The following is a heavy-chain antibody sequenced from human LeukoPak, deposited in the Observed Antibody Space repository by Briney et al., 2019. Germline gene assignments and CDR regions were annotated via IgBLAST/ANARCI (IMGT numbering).Heavy chain of an antibody. V-gene: IGHV3-30*18. J-gene: IGHJ4*02. CDR2: ISYDGSNK. D-gene: IGHD3-10*01. CDR1: GFTFSSYG. CDR3: AKAERYYGLGSYYKEPSFAGDY. Sequence: GGSLRLSCAASGFTFSSYGMHWVRQAPGKGLEWVAVISYDGSNKYYADSVKGRFTISRDNSKNTLYLQMNSLRAEDTAVYYCAKAERYYGLGSYYKEPSFAGDYWGQGTLVTVSS.